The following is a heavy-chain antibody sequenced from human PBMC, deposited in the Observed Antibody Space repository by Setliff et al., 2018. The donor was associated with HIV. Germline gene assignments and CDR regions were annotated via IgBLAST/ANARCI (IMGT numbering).Heavy chain of an antibody. CDR2: ISHSGNT. V-gene: IGHV4-38-2*02. CDR1: GGSISSHH. Sequence: SETLSLTCSVSGGSISSHHWSWIRQPPGKGLEWIASISHSGNTYYNPSLKSRVSISLDTSKNQFSLKLSSVTAADTAIYFCAREGGYDYGYTIFYWGQGTLVTVS. CDR3: AREGGYDYGYTIFY. J-gene: IGHJ4*02. D-gene: IGHD5-18*01.